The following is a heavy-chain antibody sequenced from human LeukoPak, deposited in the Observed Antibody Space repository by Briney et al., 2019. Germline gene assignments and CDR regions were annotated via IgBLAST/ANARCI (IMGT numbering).Heavy chain of an antibody. J-gene: IGHJ5*02. V-gene: IGHV3-74*01. CDR1: GFSFSNYW. D-gene: IGHD2-21*01. CDR2: INSDGSST. Sequence: GGSLRLSCAASGFSFSNYWMHWVRQAPGKGLVWVSRINSDGSSTTYADSVKGRFTISRDNAKNTLYLQMNSLRAEDTAVYYCARDGVEFYNWFDPWGQGALVTVSS. CDR3: ARDGVEFYNWFDP.